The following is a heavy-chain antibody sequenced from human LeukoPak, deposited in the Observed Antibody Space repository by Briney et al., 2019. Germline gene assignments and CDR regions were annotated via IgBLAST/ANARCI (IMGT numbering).Heavy chain of an antibody. CDR3: ARVFHCSSTSCYDYFDY. J-gene: IGHJ4*02. Sequence: PSETLSLTCTVSGGSISSYYWSWIRQPPGKGLEWIGYIYYSGSTNYNPSLKSRVTISVDTSKNQFSLKLSSVTAADTAVYYCARVFHCSSTSCYDYFDYWGQGTLVTVSS. D-gene: IGHD2-2*01. CDR1: GGSISSYY. CDR2: IYYSGST. V-gene: IGHV4-59*12.